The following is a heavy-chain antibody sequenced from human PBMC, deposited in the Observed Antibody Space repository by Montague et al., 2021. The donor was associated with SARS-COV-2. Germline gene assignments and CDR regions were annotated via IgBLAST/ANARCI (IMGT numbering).Heavy chain of an antibody. CDR1: GYSLTSNY. CDR2: INPSSGST. V-gene: IGHV1-46*01. D-gene: IGHD6-19*01. Sequence: SVKVSCKASGYSLTSNYMNWVRQAPVQGLEWIGIINPSSGSTGYXQKFQGRVTMTRDTSTSTVYMELSSLRSEDTAVYFCAREGPYVLHSGWRGYLEYWGQGSLVTVSS. J-gene: IGHJ4*02. CDR3: AREGPYVLHSGWRGYLEY.